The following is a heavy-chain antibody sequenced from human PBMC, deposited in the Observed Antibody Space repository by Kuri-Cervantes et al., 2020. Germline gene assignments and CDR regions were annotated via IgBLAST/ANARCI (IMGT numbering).Heavy chain of an antibody. CDR1: GFSFRSYA. D-gene: IGHD4-17*01. J-gene: IGHJ6*02. CDR2: ISYDGSKK. V-gene: IGHV3-30-3*01. Sequence: GGSLRLSCAPSGFSFRSYAMHWDRQAPGKGLEWVAVISYDGSKKYYADSVKGRFTISRDNSKNTLYLQMNSLRAEDTAVYYCARSPNDYGDYYYYYGMDVWGQGTTVTVSS. CDR3: ARSPNDYGDYYYYYGMDV.